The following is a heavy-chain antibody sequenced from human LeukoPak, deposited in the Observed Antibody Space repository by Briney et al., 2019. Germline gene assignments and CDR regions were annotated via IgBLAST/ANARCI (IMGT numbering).Heavy chain of an antibody. V-gene: IGHV4-34*01. Sequence: SETLSLTCGVSGGSFSGYYWTWIRQPPGKGLEWIGEISHSASTNYNPSLKSRVTTSVETSKNQFSLKLSSATAADTAVYYCARGSYYYFYGIDVWGQGTTVTVSS. CDR3: ARGSYYYFYGIDV. J-gene: IGHJ6*02. CDR1: GGSFSGYY. CDR2: ISHSAST.